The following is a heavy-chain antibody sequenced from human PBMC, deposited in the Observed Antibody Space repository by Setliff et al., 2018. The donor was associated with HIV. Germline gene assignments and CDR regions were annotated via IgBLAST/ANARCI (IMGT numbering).Heavy chain of an antibody. Sequence: GGSLRLSCAASGFTFSSYAMSWVRQAPGKGLDWVSAISSSGGSTYYADSVKGRFTISRDNSKNTLYLQMNSLRAEDTAVYYCARVQYFNSGGYWATIRHYYDMDVWGKGTTVTVSS. CDR2: ISSSGGST. V-gene: IGHV3-23*01. D-gene: IGHD3-22*01. CDR3: ARVQYFNSGGYWATIRHYYDMDV. CDR1: GFTFSSYA. J-gene: IGHJ6*03.